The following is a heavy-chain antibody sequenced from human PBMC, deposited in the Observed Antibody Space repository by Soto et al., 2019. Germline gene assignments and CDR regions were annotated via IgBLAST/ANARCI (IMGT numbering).Heavy chain of an antibody. D-gene: IGHD2-15*01. CDR3: ARDRWYCSGGTCYSVLDY. CDR2: IKRDGTEK. Sequence: EVQLVESGGGLVQPGGSLRLSCAASGFTFNTYYMNWVRQAPGKGLEWVANIKRDGTEKNYVDSVKGRFTISRDNAKSSLYLQMNSLSAGDTAVYYCARDRWYCSGGTCYSVLDYWGQGTLVTVSS. CDR1: GFTFNTYY. V-gene: IGHV3-7*01. J-gene: IGHJ4*02.